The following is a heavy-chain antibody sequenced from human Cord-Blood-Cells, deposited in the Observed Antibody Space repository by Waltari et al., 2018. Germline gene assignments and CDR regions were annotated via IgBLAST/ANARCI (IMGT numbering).Heavy chain of an antibody. CDR2: IYYSGST. D-gene: IGHD2-2*01. CDR1: GGSISSSSYY. CDR3: ASWKRGYCSSTSCYYFDY. Sequence: QLQLRESGPGLVKPSETLSLTCTVSGGSISSSSYYWGWIRQPPGKGLEWIGSIYYSGSTYYNPSLKSRVTISVDTSKNQFSLKLSSVTAADTAVYYCASWKRGYCSSTSCYYFDYWGQGTLVTVSS. V-gene: IGHV4-39*01. J-gene: IGHJ4*02.